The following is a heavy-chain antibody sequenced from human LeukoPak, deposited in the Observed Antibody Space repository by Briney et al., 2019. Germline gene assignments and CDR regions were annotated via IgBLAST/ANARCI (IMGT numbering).Heavy chain of an antibody. CDR2: ISSSSSTI. CDR1: GFTFSSYS. CDR3: ARDGGDCSLDY. Sequence: GGSLRLSCAASGFTFSSYSMNWVRQAPGKGLEWVSYISSSSSTIYYADSVKGRFTISRDNAKNSLYLQMNSLRAEDTAVYYCARDGGDCSLDYWGQGTLVTVSS. V-gene: IGHV3-48*01. J-gene: IGHJ4*02. D-gene: IGHD2-21*02.